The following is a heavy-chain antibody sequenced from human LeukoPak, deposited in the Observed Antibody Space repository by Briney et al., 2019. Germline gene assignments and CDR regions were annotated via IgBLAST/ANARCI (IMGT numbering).Heavy chain of an antibody. CDR1: GYSLSRNYH. CDR3: ARETRLELLEGGDSDY. Sequence: SETPSPTCNVSGYSLSRNYHWGWIRQPPGKGLEWIGTIYHTGSTYYSPSLKSRVTISIHTSKHQFSLKLSSVTAADTAVYYCARETRLELLEGGDSDYWGQGTLVTVSS. V-gene: IGHV4-38-2*02. J-gene: IGHJ4*02. CDR2: IYHTGST. D-gene: IGHD2-21*01.